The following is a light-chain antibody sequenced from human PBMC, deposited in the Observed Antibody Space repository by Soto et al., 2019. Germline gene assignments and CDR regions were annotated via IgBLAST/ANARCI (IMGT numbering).Light chain of an antibody. CDR2: DAS. V-gene: IGKV1-33*01. Sequence: DIQLTQSPSSLSASVGDRVTITCQASQDITNYLNWYQQKPGKAPKLLIYDASNLETGVPSRFSGSGFGTDFTLTISSLQPEDIATYYCQQYDNLLIAFGQGTRLDIK. J-gene: IGKJ5*01. CDR1: QDITNY. CDR3: QQYDNLLIA.